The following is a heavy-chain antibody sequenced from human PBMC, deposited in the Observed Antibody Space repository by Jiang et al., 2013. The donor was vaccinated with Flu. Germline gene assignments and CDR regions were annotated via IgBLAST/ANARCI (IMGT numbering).Heavy chain of an antibody. J-gene: IGHJ6*02. CDR2: FDPEDGET. V-gene: IGHV1-24*01. CDR1: LTELS. D-gene: IGHD3-16*01. Sequence: LTELSIHWVRQAPGKGLEWLGGFDPEDGETIYAQKFQGRVTMTEDTSTDTTYMELSSLRSEDTAVYYCATARARYDYFWGSYSAGRHPRPYYGMDVWGQGTTVTVSS. CDR3: ATARARYDYFWGSYSAGRHPRPYYGMDV.